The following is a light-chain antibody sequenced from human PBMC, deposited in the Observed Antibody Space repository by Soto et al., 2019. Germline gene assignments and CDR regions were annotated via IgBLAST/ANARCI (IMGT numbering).Light chain of an antibody. CDR3: QRYNDFSSYS. CDR2: KAS. CDR1: QSISDW. V-gene: IGKV1-5*03. Sequence: DIPLTQSPSTLSASVGDRVTITCRASQSISDWLAWYQQKPGKAPKVLIYKASILHSGVPSRFSGSGSGTEFTLTISGLQPDDFASYYCQRYNDFSSYSFGQGTKLEIQ. J-gene: IGKJ2*01.